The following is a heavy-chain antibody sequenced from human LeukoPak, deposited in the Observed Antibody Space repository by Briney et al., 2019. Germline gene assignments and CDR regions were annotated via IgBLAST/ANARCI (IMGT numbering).Heavy chain of an antibody. J-gene: IGHJ3*02. Sequence: SETLSLTCTVSGGSISSSYWNWIRQFAGKGLEWIAIIYPSGGTNYNPSLKSRVTMSVDMSKNQFSLKVNSVPAADTAIYYCATKTAGGAFDIWGQGTMVTVSS. D-gene: IGHD1-1*01. CDR3: ATKTAGGAFDI. CDR2: IYPSGGT. CDR1: GGSISSSY. V-gene: IGHV4-4*07.